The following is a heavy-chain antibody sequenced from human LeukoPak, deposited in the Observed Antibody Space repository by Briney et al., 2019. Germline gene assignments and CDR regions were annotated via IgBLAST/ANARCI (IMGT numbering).Heavy chain of an antibody. D-gene: IGHD3-22*01. J-gene: IGHJ4*02. CDR2: IIPILGIA. Sequence: SVKVSCKASGGTFSSYAISWVRQAPGQGLEWMGRIIPILGIANYAQKFQGRVTITADKSTSTAYMELSSLRSEDAAVYYCARDQSYYDSSGYPDYWGQGTLVTVSS. CDR1: GGTFSSYA. V-gene: IGHV1-69*04. CDR3: ARDQSYYDSSGYPDY.